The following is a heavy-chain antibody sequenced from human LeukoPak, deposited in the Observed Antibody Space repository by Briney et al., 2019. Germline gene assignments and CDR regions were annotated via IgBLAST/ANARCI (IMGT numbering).Heavy chain of an antibody. V-gene: IGHV1-18*01. CDR2: ISPYNGNT. Sequence: ASVKVSCKPSGYIFASFAITWVRQAPGQGLEWMGWISPYNGNTNYAQKLQGRVTMTTDTSTTTAYMELRSLRSDDTAVYYCATRKLGNDYWGQGTLVTVSS. CDR1: GYIFASFA. CDR3: ATRKLGNDY. J-gene: IGHJ4*02. D-gene: IGHD7-27*01.